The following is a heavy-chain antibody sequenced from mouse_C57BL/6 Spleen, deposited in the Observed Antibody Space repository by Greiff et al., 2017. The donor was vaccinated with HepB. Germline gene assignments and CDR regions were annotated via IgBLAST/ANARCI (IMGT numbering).Heavy chain of an antibody. CDR1: GYTFTDYE. D-gene: IGHD1-1*01. V-gene: IGHV1-15*01. CDR3: TRSKLDYGISSWFAY. Sequence: QVQLQQSGAELVRPGASVTLSCKASGYTFTDYEMHWVKQTPVHGLEWIGAIDPETGGTAYNQKFKGKAILTADKSSSTAYMELRSLTSEDSAVYFCTRSKLDYGISSWFAYWGHGTLVTVSA. J-gene: IGHJ3*01. CDR2: IDPETGGT.